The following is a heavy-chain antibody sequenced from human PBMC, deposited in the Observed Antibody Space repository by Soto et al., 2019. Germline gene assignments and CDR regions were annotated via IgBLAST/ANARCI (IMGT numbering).Heavy chain of an antibody. V-gene: IGHV4-34*01. CDR2: INHSGST. J-gene: IGHJ6*03. Sequence: PSETLSLTCAVYGGSFSGYYWSWIRQPPGKGLEWIGEINHSGSTNYNPSLKSRVTISVDTSKNQFSLKLSSVTAADTAVYYCARPHCSGGSCYYYYMDVWGKGTTVTVSS. CDR3: ARPHCSGGSCYYYYMDV. CDR1: GGSFSGYY. D-gene: IGHD2-15*01.